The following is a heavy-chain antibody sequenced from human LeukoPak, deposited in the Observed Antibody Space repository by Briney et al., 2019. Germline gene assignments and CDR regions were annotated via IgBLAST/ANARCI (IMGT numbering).Heavy chain of an antibody. Sequence: GGSLRLSCVASGFTFSSYAMNWVRQAPGKGLEWVSDISSSGSASYYADSVKGRFTISRDNSRNTLYLQMNNLSADDTAVYYCTKARYSNAWDYSDYWGQGTLVTVSS. D-gene: IGHD6-19*01. CDR2: ISSSGSAS. V-gene: IGHV3-23*01. CDR3: TKARYSNAWDYSDY. CDR1: GFTFSSYA. J-gene: IGHJ4*02.